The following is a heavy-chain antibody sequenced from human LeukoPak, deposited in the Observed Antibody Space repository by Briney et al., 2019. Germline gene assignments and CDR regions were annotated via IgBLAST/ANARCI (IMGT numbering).Heavy chain of an antibody. CDR2: IYTSGST. CDR3: ARDGTSRDILTGSVYYYYGMDV. D-gene: IGHD3-9*01. Sequence: SETLSLTCTVSGGSISSYYWSWIRQPAGKGLEWIGRIYTSGSTNYNPSLKSRVTMSVDTSKNQFSLKLSSVTAADTAVYYCARDGTSRDILTGSVYYYYGMDVWGQGTTVTVYS. J-gene: IGHJ6*02. CDR1: GGSISSYY. V-gene: IGHV4-4*07.